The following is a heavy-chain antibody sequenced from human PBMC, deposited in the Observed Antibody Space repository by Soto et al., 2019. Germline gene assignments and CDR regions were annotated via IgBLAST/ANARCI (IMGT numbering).Heavy chain of an antibody. CDR3: ARGPLDY. CDR2: IEQHESEK. V-gene: IGHV3-7*03. J-gene: IGHJ4*02. CDR1: GFIISSYW. Sequence: PGGSLRLSCTASGFIISSYWMNWVRQAPGEGLEWVANIEQHESEKYYVDSVKGRFTISRDNAKNSLYLQMNSLRAEDTAVYYCARGPLDYWGQGTLVTVSS.